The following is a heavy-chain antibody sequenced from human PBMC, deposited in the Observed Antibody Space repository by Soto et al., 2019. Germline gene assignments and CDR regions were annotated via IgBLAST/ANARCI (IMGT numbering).Heavy chain of an antibody. CDR3: AKTSRFFGDHIDYFDS. CDR2: VGGNGAST. J-gene: IGHJ4*02. CDR1: GFTFSRFA. V-gene: IGHV3-23*01. D-gene: IGHD2-21*02. Sequence: DVQLLESGGGLVQPGGSLRLSCAASGFTFSRFAMSWVRLAPGKGLEWVSGVGGNGASTYYADSVRGRFTISRDNSKNTLYLHMNGLRAEDTATYFCAKTSRFFGDHIDYFDSWGQGTLVTVSS.